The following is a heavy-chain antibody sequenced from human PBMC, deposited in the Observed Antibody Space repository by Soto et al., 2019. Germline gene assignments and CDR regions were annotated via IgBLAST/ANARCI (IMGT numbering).Heavy chain of an antibody. CDR2: IYYSGST. J-gene: IGHJ1*01. Sequence: SETLSLTCTVSGVSISSGDYYWSWIRQPPGKGLEWIGYIYYSGSTYYNPSLKSRVTISVDTSKNQFSPKLSSVTAADTAVYYCASTVATEYFQHWGQGTLVTVSS. CDR3: ASTVATEYFQH. CDR1: GVSISSGDYY. V-gene: IGHV4-30-4*01. D-gene: IGHD5-12*01.